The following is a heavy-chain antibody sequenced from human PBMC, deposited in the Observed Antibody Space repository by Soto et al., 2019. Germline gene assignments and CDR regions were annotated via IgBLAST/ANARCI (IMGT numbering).Heavy chain of an antibody. CDR2: IIPILDVA. CDR3: AQMWFGELWHGMDV. J-gene: IGHJ6*02. CDR1: GGDFLSYT. V-gene: IGHV1-69*02. Sequence: QLVQSGAEVKRPGSSVKVSCKASGGDFLSYTISWVRQVPGQGPEWMGTIIPILDVAKNAQKFQGRVANTADKATSTVYMELRSLRSDDTAVYYCAQMWFGELWHGMDVWGQGTTITVSS. D-gene: IGHD3-10*01.